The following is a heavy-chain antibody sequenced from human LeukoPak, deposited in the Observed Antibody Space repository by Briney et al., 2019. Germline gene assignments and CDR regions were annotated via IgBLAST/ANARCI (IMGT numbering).Heavy chain of an antibody. V-gene: IGHV6-1*01. D-gene: IGHD6-13*01. J-gene: IGHJ4*02. CDR3: ARAGAAAGTEFGF. Sequence: SQTLSLTCAISGDSVSSDSAAWTWIGQSPSRGLEWLGRTYYRSKWYNDYALSVKSRITIKPDTSKNQFSLQLNSVTPEDTAVYYCARAGAAAGTEFGFWGQGTLVTVSS. CDR2: TYYRSKWYN. CDR1: GDSVSSDSAA.